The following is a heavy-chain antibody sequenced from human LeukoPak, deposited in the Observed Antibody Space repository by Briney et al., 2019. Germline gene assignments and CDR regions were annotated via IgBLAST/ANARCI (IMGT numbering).Heavy chain of an antibody. V-gene: IGHV5-51*01. D-gene: IGHD6-13*01. Sequence: GESLKISCKGSGYSFTSYWIGWVRQMPGKGLEWMGIIYPGDSDTRYSPSFQGQVTISADKSISTAYLQWSSLEASDTAMYYCARQKAAANPDYYYGMDVWGQGTTVTVSS. J-gene: IGHJ6*02. CDR2: IYPGDSDT. CDR3: ARQKAAANPDYYYGMDV. CDR1: GYSFTSYW.